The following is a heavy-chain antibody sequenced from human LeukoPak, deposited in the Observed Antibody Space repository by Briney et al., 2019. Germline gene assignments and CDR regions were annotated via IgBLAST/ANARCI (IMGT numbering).Heavy chain of an antibody. D-gene: IGHD3-22*01. CDR2: ISASNGNT. Sequence: ASVYVSSTASGYTFTTYGISWVRQAPGQGLEWMGRISASNGNTNYAQKLQGRVTMTTDTFTSTACMELRSLRSDDAAVDYCARYSSSYYYYSSGAFDIWGQGTMVTVSS. V-gene: IGHV1-18*04. CDR1: GYTFTTYG. CDR3: ARYSSSYYYYSSGAFDI. J-gene: IGHJ3*02.